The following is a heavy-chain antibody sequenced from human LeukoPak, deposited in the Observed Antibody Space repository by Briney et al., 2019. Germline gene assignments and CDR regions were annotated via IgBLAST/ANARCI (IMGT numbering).Heavy chain of an antibody. J-gene: IGHJ4*02. Sequence: PSETLSLTCTVSGGSVSSGSYYWSWIRQPPGKGLEWIGYIYYSGSTNYNPSLKSRVTISVDTSKNQFSLKLSSVTAADTAVYYCASRWLQNPTFDYWGQGTLVTASS. CDR2: IYYSGST. V-gene: IGHV4-61*01. D-gene: IGHD5-24*01. CDR1: GGSVSSGSYY. CDR3: ASRWLQNPTFDY.